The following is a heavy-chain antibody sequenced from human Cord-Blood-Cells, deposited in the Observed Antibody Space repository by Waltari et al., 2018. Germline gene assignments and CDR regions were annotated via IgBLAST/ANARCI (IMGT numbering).Heavy chain of an antibody. J-gene: IGHJ6*03. CDR2: IIPILGIA. V-gene: IGHV1-69*10. Sequence: QVQLVQSGAEVKKPGSSVTVSCKASGGTFSSHAIRWVRQAPGQGLQWMGGIIPILGIANYAQKFQGRVTITADKSTSTAYMELSSLRSEDTAVYYCARSRGQQLVLGYYYYYYMDVWGKGTTVTVSS. CDR1: GGTFSSHA. D-gene: IGHD6-13*01. CDR3: ARSRGQQLVLGYYYYYYMDV.